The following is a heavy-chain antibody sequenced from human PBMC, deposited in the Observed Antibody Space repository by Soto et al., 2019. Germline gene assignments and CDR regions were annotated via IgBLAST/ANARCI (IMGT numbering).Heavy chain of an antibody. CDR2: IWYDGSNK. D-gene: IGHD1-20*01. V-gene: IGHV3-33*01. CDR3: AREGNNHDAFDI. CDR1: GFTFSDYG. J-gene: IGHJ3*02. Sequence: QVQMVESGGGVVQPGRYLRLSCAASGFTFSDYGMHWVRQAPGKGLAWVAVIWYDGSNKYYADYVKGRFTISRDNSENTLYLQINSLEAEDTAVYSCAREGNNHDAFDIWGQATMVTVSS.